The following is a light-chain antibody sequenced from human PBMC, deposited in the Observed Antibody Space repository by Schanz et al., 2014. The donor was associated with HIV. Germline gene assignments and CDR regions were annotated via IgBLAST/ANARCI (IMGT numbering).Light chain of an antibody. CDR3: QQHGGSPET. CDR2: GAS. CDR1: QTVSKN. Sequence: EIVLTQSPVTLSLSPGERATLSCRASQTVSKNLAWYQQKPGQAPRLLIYGASTRVTGIPARFSGSGSGTDFTLTISRLEPEDFAVYYCQQHGGSPETFGQGTKVEIK. V-gene: IGKV3-20*01. J-gene: IGKJ1*01.